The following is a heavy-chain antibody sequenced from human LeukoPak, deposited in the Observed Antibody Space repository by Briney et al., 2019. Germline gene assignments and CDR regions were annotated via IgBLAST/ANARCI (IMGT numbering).Heavy chain of an antibody. J-gene: IGHJ4*02. CDR3: ARRRWGYCSSTSCPTHHFDY. D-gene: IGHD2-2*01. Sequence: PSETLSLTCTVSGGSISSGSYYWSWIRQPPGKGLEWIGEINHSGSTNYNPSLKSRVTISVDTSKNQFSLKLSSVTAADTAVYYCARRRWGYCSSTSCPTHHFDYWGQGTLVTVSS. V-gene: IGHV4-39*07. CDR1: GGSISSGSYY. CDR2: INHSGST.